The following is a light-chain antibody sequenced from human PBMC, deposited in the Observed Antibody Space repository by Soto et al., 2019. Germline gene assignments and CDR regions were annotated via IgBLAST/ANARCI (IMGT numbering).Light chain of an antibody. J-gene: IGLJ2*01. Sequence: QSVLTQPASVSGSPGQSITIPCTGTSSDVGGYNYVSWYQQHPGKAPKLMICDVSNRPSGVSNRFSGSKSGNTASLTISGLQAEDEADYYCSSYTSSRTVVFGGGTKVTVL. CDR3: SSYTSSRTVV. CDR1: SSDVGGYNY. CDR2: DVS. V-gene: IGLV2-14*01.